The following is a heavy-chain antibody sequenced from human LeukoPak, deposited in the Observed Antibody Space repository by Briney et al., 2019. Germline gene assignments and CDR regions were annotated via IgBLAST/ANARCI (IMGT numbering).Heavy chain of an antibody. D-gene: IGHD3-22*01. CDR2: ISGSGGST. V-gene: IGHV3-23*01. CDR1: GFTFRSYA. J-gene: IGHJ4*02. Sequence: GGSLRLSCAASGFTFRSYAMSWVRQAPGKGLEWVSAISGSGGSTYYADSVKGRFTISRDNSKNTLYLQMNSLRAEDTAVYYCAKHRDNGDSSGYHDFDFWGQGTLVTVSS. CDR3: AKHRDNGDSSGYHDFDF.